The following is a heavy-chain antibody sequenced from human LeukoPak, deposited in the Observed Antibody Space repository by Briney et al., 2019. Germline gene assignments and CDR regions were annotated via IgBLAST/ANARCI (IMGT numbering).Heavy chain of an antibody. CDR2: IYYSGST. CDR1: GGSISSGGYY. CDR3: ARDYDSSGYCLGY. V-gene: IGHV4-31*03. J-gene: IGHJ4*02. D-gene: IGHD3-22*01. Sequence: SETLSLTCTVSGGSISSGGYYWSWIRQHPGKGLEWIGYIYYSGSTYYNPSLKSRVTISVDTSKNQFSLKLSSVTAADTAVYYRARDYDSSGYCLGYWGQGTLVTVSS.